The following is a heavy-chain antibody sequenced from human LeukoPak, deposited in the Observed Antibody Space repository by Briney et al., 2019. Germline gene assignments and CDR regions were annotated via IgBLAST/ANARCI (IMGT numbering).Heavy chain of an antibody. J-gene: IGHJ4*02. D-gene: IGHD2-15*01. CDR2: IKQDGSEK. CDR1: GFTFSSYW. V-gene: IGHV3-7*01. Sequence: GGSLRLSCAASGFTFSSYWMSWVRQAPGKGLEWVANIKQDGSEKYYVDSVKGRFTISRDNAKNSLYLQMNSLRTEDTAVYYCARVKYPNSPTIVVVVADMYFDYWGQGTLVTVSS. CDR3: ARVKYPNSPTIVVVVADMYFDY.